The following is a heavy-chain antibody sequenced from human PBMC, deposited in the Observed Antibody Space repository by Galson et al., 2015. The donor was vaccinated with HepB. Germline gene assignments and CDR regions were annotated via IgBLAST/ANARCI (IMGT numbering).Heavy chain of an antibody. V-gene: IGHV7-4-1*02. CDR3: ARYLPPQTTVTTWAFGY. CDR1: GYTFTHYA. J-gene: IGHJ4*02. Sequence: SVKVSCKASGYTFTHYAMNWVRQAPGQGLEWMGWINTNTGNPTYAQDFTGRFVFSLDTSTSTAYLQISGLKAEDTAVYYCARYLPPQTTVTTWAFGYWGQGTLVTVSS. CDR2: INTNTGNP. D-gene: IGHD4-11*01.